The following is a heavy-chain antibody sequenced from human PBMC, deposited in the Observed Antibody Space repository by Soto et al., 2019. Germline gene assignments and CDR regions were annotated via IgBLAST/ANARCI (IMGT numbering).Heavy chain of an antibody. D-gene: IGHD5-18*01. CDR2: IYTSGST. CDR3: ARGGIQLSYAFDY. Sequence: SETLSLTCSVSGTSVSNYYWSWIRQPAGRGLEHIGRIYTSGSTSYNPSLKSRVTMSMDTSQTQIYLNLTSVTAADTAVYYCARGGIQLSYAFDYWGQGIQVTVSS. J-gene: IGHJ4*02. CDR1: GTSVSNYY. V-gene: IGHV4-4*07.